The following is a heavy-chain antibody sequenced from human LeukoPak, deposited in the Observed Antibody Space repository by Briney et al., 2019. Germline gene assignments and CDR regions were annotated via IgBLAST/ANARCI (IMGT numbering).Heavy chain of an antibody. V-gene: IGHV3-23*01. CDR1: GFTFSSSP. Sequence: GGSLRLSCAASGFTFSSSPMSWVRQAPGKGLEWVSGISSSGGDTAYADSVKGRFTISRGNSKNTLYLQMNSLRAEDTAIYYCTRKNSGLNPFDLWGQGTVVTVSS. D-gene: IGHD4-23*01. J-gene: IGHJ4*02. CDR2: ISSSGGDT. CDR3: TRKNSGLNPFDL.